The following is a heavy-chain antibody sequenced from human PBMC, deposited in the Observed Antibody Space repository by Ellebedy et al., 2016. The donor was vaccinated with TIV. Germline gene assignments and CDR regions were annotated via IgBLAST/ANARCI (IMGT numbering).Heavy chain of an antibody. CDR2: IYSGGST. V-gene: IGHV3-53*04. D-gene: IGHD3-22*01. CDR3: AKGERYDSSGYYLTVTPHFDY. Sequence: GGSLRLXXAASGFTVSSNYMSWVRQAPGKGLEWVSVIYSGGSTYYADSVKGRFTISRHNSKNTLYLQMNSLRAEDTAVYYCAKGERYDSSGYYLTVTPHFDYWGQGTLVTVSS. CDR1: GFTVSSNY. J-gene: IGHJ4*02.